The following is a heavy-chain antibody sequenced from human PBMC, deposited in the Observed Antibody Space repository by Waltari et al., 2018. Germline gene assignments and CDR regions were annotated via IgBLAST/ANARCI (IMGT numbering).Heavy chain of an antibody. V-gene: IGHV4-30-4*08. J-gene: IGHJ5*02. CDR3: ARVKAGDYGSGSSSWFDP. CDR2: IYCSGST. CDR1: GGSISSGDYY. D-gene: IGHD3-10*01. Sequence: QVQLQESGPGLVKPSQTLSLTCTVSGGSISSGDYYWSWIRQPPGKGLEWIGYIYCSGSTYYNPSLKSRVTIAVDTSKNQFSLKLGSVTAADTAVYYCARVKAGDYGSGSSSWFDPWGQGTLVTVSS.